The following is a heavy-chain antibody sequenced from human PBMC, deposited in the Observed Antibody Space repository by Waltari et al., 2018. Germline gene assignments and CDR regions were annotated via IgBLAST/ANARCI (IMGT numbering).Heavy chain of an antibody. D-gene: IGHD1-1*01. CDR3: ARDPGGSILELDY. J-gene: IGHJ4*02. V-gene: IGHV3-30-3*01. Sequence: QVQLVESGGGVVQPGRSLRLSCAASGFSFGCYSMYWVRQAPGKGLEWVAFISYDGTNKYYVDSVKVRFIISRDNSKNTLYLQMNSLRVEDTAVYYCARDPGGSILELDYWGQGTLVTVSS. CDR2: ISYDGTNK. CDR1: GFSFGCYS.